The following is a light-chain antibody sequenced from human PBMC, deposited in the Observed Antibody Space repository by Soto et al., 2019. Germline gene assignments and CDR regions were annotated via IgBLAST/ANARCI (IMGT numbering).Light chain of an antibody. CDR3: HSYDANNQV. CDR1: GGSIADNY. V-gene: IGLV6-57*04. Sequence: NFMLSQPHSVSESPWKTVVISCTRSGGSIADNYMQWFQQRPGSAPTIVIYEDAHRPSGVPDRFSGSTDRSSNSASLTISGLRVEDEAAYYCHSYDANNQVFGGGTKLTVL. CDR2: EDA. J-gene: IGLJ2*01.